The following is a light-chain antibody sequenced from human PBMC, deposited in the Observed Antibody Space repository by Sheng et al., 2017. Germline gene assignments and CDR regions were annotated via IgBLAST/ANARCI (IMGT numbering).Light chain of an antibody. V-gene: IGKV3-11*01. Sequence: EFVLTQSPATLSLSPGETATLFCRASQTISSYLAWYQHKPGQAPRLLIYEASNRASGVPARFSGSGFGTDFTLTITSLQPEDFATYYCQQYYSYPMSFGPGTKVDIK. J-gene: IGKJ3*01. CDR1: QTISSY. CDR3: QQYYSYPMS. CDR2: EAS.